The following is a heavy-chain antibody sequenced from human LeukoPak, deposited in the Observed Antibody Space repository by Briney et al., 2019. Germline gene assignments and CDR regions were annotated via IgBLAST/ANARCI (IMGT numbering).Heavy chain of an antibody. D-gene: IGHD6-19*01. CDR2: ISGIDA. J-gene: IGHJ4*02. CDR1: GFTFSTYA. V-gene: IGHV3-23*01. Sequence: GGSLRLSCAASGFTFSTYAMNWVRQAPGKGLEWVSTISGIDAFYADSVKGRFTISRDNSKNTLYLQMISLRAEDTAVYYCTKDAPDSGGWFFFDSWGQGTLVTVSS. CDR3: TKDAPDSGGWFFFDS.